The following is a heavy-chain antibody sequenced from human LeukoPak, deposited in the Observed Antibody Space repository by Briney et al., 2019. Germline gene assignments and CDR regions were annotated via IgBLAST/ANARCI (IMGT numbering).Heavy chain of an antibody. CDR1: GFTFSNAW. CDR2: IKSKTDGGTT. Sequence: GGSLRLSCAASGFTFSNAWMNWVRQAPEKGLEWVGRIKSKTDGGTTDYAAPVKGRFTISRDDSKNTLYLQMNSLKTEDTAVYYCTTDRYSSGWYPPFAYWGQGTLVTVSS. V-gene: IGHV3-15*07. D-gene: IGHD6-19*01. J-gene: IGHJ4*02. CDR3: TTDRYSSGWYPPFAY.